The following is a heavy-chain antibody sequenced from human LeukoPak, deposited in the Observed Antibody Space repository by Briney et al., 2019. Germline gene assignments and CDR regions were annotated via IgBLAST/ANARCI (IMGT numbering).Heavy chain of an antibody. D-gene: IGHD6-19*01. CDR1: GGSFSTYY. CDR2: INHSGST. J-gene: IGHJ6*03. V-gene: IGHV4-34*01. CDR3: ARDRSGWDYYYMDV. Sequence: SETLSLTCAVYGGSFSTYYWSWIRQPPGKGLEWIGEINHSGSTNYNPSLKSRVTISVDTSKNQFSLKLSSVTAADTAVYYCARDRSGWDYYYMDVWGKGTTVTISS.